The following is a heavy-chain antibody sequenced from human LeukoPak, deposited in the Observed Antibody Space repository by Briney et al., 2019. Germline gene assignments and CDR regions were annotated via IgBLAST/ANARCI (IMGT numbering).Heavy chain of an antibody. V-gene: IGHV3-21*01. Sequence: GGSLRLSCAASGSTFSSYTTNWVRQAPGKGLEWVSSISGSSRHKYYADSVKGRFTISRDNAKNSLYLQMNSLRAEDTAVYYCARTANFAAGYYIDYWGQGTLVTVSS. CDR1: GSTFSSYT. CDR3: ARTANFAAGYYIDY. D-gene: IGHD6-13*01. CDR2: ISGSSRHK. J-gene: IGHJ4*02.